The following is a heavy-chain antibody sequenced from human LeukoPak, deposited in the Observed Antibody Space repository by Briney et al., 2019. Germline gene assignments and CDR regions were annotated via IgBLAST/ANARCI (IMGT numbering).Heavy chain of an antibody. CDR3: ARGTSPLDYWYFDL. CDR2: VTGGGVNT. Sequence: GGSLRLSCASSGFTFTNYAMSWVRQTPRTGLEWIASVTGGGVNTYYADSVKGRFTVSRDTSKKTLSLQMNSLRDEDTAIYYCARGTSPLDYWYFDLWGRGTLVTVSS. V-gene: IGHV3-23*01. J-gene: IGHJ2*01. D-gene: IGHD3-16*02. CDR1: GFTFTNYA.